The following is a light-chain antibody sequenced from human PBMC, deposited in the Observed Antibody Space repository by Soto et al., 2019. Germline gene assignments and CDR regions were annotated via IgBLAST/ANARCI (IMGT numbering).Light chain of an antibody. CDR2: GAA. CDR1: QSVSNSY. V-gene: IGKV3-20*01. CDR3: QQYGSSPPIT. Sequence: EIVLTQSPGTLSLSPGERATLSCMASQSVSNSYLAWYQQKPGQAPRLLIYGAATRATGIPDRFSGSGSGTDFILTISRLEPEDFAVYYCQQYGSSPPITFGQGTRLEIK. J-gene: IGKJ5*01.